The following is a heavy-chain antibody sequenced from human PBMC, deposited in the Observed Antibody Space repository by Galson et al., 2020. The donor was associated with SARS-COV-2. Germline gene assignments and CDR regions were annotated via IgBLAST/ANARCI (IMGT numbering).Heavy chain of an antibody. CDR3: ARDERAGCYSA. Sequence: GGSLRLSCVASGFTFRGYWMSWVRQVPGKVLEWVANIDEDGSYASYVASVRGRFIISRDNAKNSLSLQLNSLRVEDTAVYYCARDERAGCYSAWGLGTLVAVSS. D-gene: IGHD3-22*01. J-gene: IGHJ5*02. V-gene: IGHV3-7*01. CDR2: IDEDGSYA. CDR1: GFTFRGYW.